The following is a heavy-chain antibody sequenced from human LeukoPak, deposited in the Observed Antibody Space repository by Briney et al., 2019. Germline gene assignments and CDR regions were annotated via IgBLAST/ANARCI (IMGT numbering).Heavy chain of an antibody. Sequence: ASMKVSCKASGYTFTGYYMHWVRQAPGQGLEWMGWINPNSGGTNYAQKFQGRVTMTRDTSISTAYMELSRLRSDDTAVYYCARADYGDYSTFDYWGQGTLVTVSS. D-gene: IGHD4-17*01. CDR3: ARADYGDYSTFDY. V-gene: IGHV1-2*02. CDR2: INPNSGGT. CDR1: GYTFTGYY. J-gene: IGHJ4*02.